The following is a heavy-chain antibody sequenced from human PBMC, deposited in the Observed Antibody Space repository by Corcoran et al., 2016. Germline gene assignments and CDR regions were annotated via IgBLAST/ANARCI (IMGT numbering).Heavy chain of an antibody. V-gene: IGHV1-69*01. CDR2: IIPIFGTA. D-gene: IGHD5-12*01. Sequence: QEQLVQSGAEVKKPGSSVKVSCKASGGTFSSYAISWVRQAPGQGLEWMGGIIPIFGTANYAQKFQGRVTITADESTSTAYMELSSLRSEDTAVYYCARGGRATIPQNFDYWGQGTLVTVSS. J-gene: IGHJ4*02. CDR3: ARGGRATIPQNFDY. CDR1: GGTFSSYA.